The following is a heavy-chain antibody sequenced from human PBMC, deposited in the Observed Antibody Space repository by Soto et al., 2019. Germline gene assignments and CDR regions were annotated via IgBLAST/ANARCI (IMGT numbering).Heavy chain of an antibody. V-gene: IGHV4-31*03. Sequence: SETLSLTCTVSGGSISSGGYYWSWIRQHPGKGLEWIGYIYYSGSTYYNPSLKSRVTISVDTSKNQFSLKLSSMTAADTALYYCARFFWSGSYNCFDPWGQGTLVTVSS. D-gene: IGHD3-3*01. CDR1: GGSISSGGYY. CDR2: IYYSGST. J-gene: IGHJ5*02. CDR3: ARFFWSGSYNCFDP.